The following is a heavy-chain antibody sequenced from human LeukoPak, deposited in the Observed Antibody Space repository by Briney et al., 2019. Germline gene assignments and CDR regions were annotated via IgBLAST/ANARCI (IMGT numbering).Heavy chain of an antibody. D-gene: IGHD5-12*01. CDR2: VTGSGITT. Sequence: GGSLRLSCVASGFTFSNYIMNWVRQAPGKGLEWVSTVTGSGITTSYAASVKGRFTISRDNSKNTLYLQMNSLRAEDTAVYYCAKSVAIGFDIWGQGTMVTVSS. J-gene: IGHJ3*02. CDR1: GFTFSNYI. CDR3: AKSVAIGFDI. V-gene: IGHV3-23*01.